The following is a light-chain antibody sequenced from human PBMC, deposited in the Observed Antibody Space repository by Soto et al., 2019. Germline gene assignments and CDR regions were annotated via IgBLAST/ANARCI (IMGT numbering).Light chain of an antibody. CDR1: SSNIGAGYD. CDR3: QSYDSSLSV. J-gene: IGLJ1*01. V-gene: IGLV1-40*01. Sequence: QSVLTQPPSVSGAPGQRVTISCTGSSSNIGAGYDVHWYQQLPGAAPKPLIYGNSNRPSGVPDRFSGSKSGTSASLAITGLQAEDEADYYCQSYDSSLSVFGTGTKVTV. CDR2: GNS.